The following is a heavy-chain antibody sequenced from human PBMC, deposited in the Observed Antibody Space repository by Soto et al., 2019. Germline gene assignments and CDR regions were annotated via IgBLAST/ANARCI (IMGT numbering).Heavy chain of an antibody. J-gene: IGHJ4*01. CDR2: IKSKTDGGTP. Sequence: GGSLRLSCAASGITFSNAWINWVRQAPGKGLEWVGRIKSKTDGGTPDYAAPVEGRFAISRDDSKNMVYLQMNSLKTEDTGIYYCTTDSYSSIIVVRFDYWGHGTLVTVSS. CDR1: GITFSNAW. D-gene: IGHD3-22*01. V-gene: IGHV3-15*07. CDR3: TTDSYSSIIVVRFDY.